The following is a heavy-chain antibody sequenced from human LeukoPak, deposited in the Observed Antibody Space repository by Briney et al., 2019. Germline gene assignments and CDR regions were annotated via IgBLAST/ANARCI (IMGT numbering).Heavy chain of an antibody. D-gene: IGHD5-18*01. Sequence: PGGSLRLSCAASGFTFSSYGMHWVRQAPGKGLEWVAVIWYDGSNKYYADSVKGRFTISRDNSKNTLYLQMNSLRAEDTAVYYCAKEQLWFHAFDIWGQGTMVTVSS. V-gene: IGHV3-30*02. CDR2: IWYDGSNK. CDR1: GFTFSSYG. CDR3: AKEQLWFHAFDI. J-gene: IGHJ3*02.